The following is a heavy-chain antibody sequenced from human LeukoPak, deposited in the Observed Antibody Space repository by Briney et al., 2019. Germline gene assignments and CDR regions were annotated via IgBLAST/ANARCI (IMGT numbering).Heavy chain of an antibody. J-gene: IGHJ5*02. CDR3: ARDPRNVGLAP. V-gene: IGHV3-74*01. CDR1: GFSLGGYW. D-gene: IGHD2-15*01. CDR2: NNGDGSTT. Sequence: GGSLRLSCVASGFSLGGYWMCWVRQAPGKGLMYISRNNGDGSTTNYADVVKGRFTMSRDNVKNTLYLQMNSLRVEDTAVYYCARDPRNVGLAPWGQGTLVTVSS.